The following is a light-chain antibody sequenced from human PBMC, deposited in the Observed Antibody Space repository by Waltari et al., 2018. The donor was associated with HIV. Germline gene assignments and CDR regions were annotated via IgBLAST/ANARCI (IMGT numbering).Light chain of an antibody. CDR2: EVT. V-gene: IGLV2-23*02. CDR1: SSNVGSDDL. J-gene: IGLJ1*01. CDR3: CSCPRSGIRYV. Sequence: QSALTQPASVSGSPGQSITHPCTGTSSNVGSDDLFAWYQQHPGEAPKLIIYEVTKRPSGVANRFSGSKSGNTASLTISGLQAEDEADYYCCSCPRSGIRYVFGTGTKVTVL.